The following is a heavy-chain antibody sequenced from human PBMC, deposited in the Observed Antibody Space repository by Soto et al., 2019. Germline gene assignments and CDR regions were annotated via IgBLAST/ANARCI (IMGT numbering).Heavy chain of an antibody. D-gene: IGHD3-22*01. CDR3: ATDSSGYYYSY. CDR1: GYTFIDYY. J-gene: IGHJ4*02. V-gene: IGHV1-69-2*01. CDR2: VDPEDGET. Sequence: ASVKVSCKVSGYTFIDYYMHWVQQAPGKGIEWMGLVDPEDGETIYAEKFQGRVTITADTSTDTAYMELSSLRSEDTAVYHCATDSSGYYYSYWGQGTLVTVSS.